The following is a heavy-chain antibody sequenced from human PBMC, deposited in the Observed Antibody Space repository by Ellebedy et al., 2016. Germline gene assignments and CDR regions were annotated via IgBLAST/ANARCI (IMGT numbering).Heavy chain of an antibody. CDR2: ISAYNGNT. CDR1: GYTFTSYG. V-gene: IGHV1-18*01. CDR3: ARDHSTPYCSSTSCYLYAFDI. D-gene: IGHD2-2*01. J-gene: IGHJ3*02. Sequence: ASVKVSXKASGYTFTSYGISWVRQAPGQGLEWMGWISAYNGNTNYAQKLQGRVTMTTDTSTSTAYMELRSLRSDDTAVYYCARDHSTPYCSSTSCYLYAFDIWGQGTMVTVSS.